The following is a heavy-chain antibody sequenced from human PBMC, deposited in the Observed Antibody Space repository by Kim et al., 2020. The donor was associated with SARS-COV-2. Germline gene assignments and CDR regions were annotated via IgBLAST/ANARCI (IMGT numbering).Heavy chain of an antibody. CDR2: IVGNGGGI. V-gene: IGHV3-23*01. CDR1: GFTFSTYA. J-gene: IGHJ4*02. CDR3: AKDRVPDCLDEVDF. D-gene: IGHD2-21*01. Sequence: GGSLRLSCVASGFTFSTYAMDWVRQAPGKGLEWVSVIVGNGGGIHYSDSVKGRFTISSDNSKNTLYLQMNNLRVEDTAIYYCAKDRVPDCLDEVDFWGQGTLVTVYS.